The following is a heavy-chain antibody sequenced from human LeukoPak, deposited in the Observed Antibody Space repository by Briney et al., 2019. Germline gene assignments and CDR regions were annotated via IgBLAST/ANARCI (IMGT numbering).Heavy chain of an antibody. J-gene: IGHJ4*02. Sequence: PGGSLRLSCAASGFTFSSYAMHWVRQAPGKGLEWVAVISYDGSNKYYADSVKGRFTISRDNSKNALYLQMNSLRAEDTAVYYCATAAAGRNYWGQGTLVTVSS. D-gene: IGHD6-13*01. CDR2: ISYDGSNK. CDR1: GFTFSSYA. V-gene: IGHV3-30-3*01. CDR3: ATAAAGRNY.